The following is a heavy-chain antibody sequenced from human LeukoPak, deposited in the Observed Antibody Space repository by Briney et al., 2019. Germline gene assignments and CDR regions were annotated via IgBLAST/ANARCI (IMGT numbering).Heavy chain of an antibody. Sequence: SETLSLTCTVSGGSISSYYWSWIRQPPGKGLECIGYIYYSGSTNYNPSLKSRVTISVDTSKNQFSLKLSSVTAADTAVYYCARRIAVAGTGRGYYYYGMDVWGQGTTVTVSS. CDR2: IYYSGST. D-gene: IGHD6-19*01. CDR1: GGSISSYY. CDR3: ARRIAVAGTGRGYYYYGMDV. J-gene: IGHJ6*02. V-gene: IGHV4-59*08.